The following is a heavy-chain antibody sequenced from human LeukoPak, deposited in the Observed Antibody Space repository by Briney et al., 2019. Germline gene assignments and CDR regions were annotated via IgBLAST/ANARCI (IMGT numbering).Heavy chain of an antibody. V-gene: IGHV3-7*01. Sequence: PGGSLRLSCAASGFTFSSYWMSWVRQAPGKGLERVANIEQDGSEKYYVDSVKGRFTISRDNAKNSLYLQMNSLRAEDTAVYYCASELYSSGSLWGWGQGTLVTVSS. J-gene: IGHJ4*02. CDR1: GFTFSSYW. CDR3: ASELYSSGSLWG. CDR2: IEQDGSEK. D-gene: IGHD6-19*01.